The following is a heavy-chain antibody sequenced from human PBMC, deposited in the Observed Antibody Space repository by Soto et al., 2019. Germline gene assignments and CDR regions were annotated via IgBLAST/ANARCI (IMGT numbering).Heavy chain of an antibody. CDR3: AGSSGWYRAFDI. J-gene: IGHJ3*02. CDR2: ISGRGGSA. D-gene: IGHD6-19*01. Sequence: EVQLLESGGGLVQPGGSLRLSCAASGFTFSTYAMSWVRQAPGKGLEWVSGISGRGGSAYYADSVKGRFTISRDNSKNTLYLQMNSLRAEDTAVYYCAGSSGWYRAFDIWGQGTMVTVSS. CDR1: GFTFSTYA. V-gene: IGHV3-23*01.